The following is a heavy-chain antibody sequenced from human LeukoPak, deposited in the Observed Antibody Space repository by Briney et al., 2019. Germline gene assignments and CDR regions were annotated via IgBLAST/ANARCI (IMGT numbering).Heavy chain of an antibody. J-gene: IGHJ6*03. D-gene: IGHD2-21*02. Sequence: PGGSLRLSCAASGFTFRTYAMSWVRQAPGKGLDWVSVISGRGDSTYYADSVKGRFTISRDNSRHTLYFQMNSLSAEDTAVYYCAKDRGVTVDYYYYYMDVWGKGTPVTVSS. CDR3: AKDRGVTVDYYYYYMDV. CDR2: ISGRGDST. V-gene: IGHV3-23*01. CDR1: GFTFRTYA.